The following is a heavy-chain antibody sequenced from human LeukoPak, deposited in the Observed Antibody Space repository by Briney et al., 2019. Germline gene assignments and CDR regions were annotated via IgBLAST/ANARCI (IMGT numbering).Heavy chain of an antibody. CDR2: ISSGAGTT. CDR1: GFTFSNYA. J-gene: IGHJ5*02. CDR3: AKDLEQSYSGWSTSYDA. Sequence: GGSLRLSCAASGFTFSNYAMSWVRQVPGKRLEWVSAISSGAGTTGYAGSVKGRFTISRDNSKSTIHLQMNSLRAEDTAVYYCAKDLEQSYSGWSTSYDAWGQGTLVTVSS. V-gene: IGHV3-23*01. D-gene: IGHD6-19*01.